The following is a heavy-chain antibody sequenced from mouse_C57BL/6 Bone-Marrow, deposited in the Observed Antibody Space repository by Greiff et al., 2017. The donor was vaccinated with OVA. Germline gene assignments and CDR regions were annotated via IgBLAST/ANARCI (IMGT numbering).Heavy chain of an antibody. Sequence: QVQLQQPGAELVKPGASVKLSCKASGYTFTSYWMHWVKQRPGRGLEWIGRIDPNSGGTKYNEKFKSKATLTVDKPSSTAYMQLSSLTSEDSAVYYCARSPFITTACPRLYFDYWGQGTTLTVSS. CDR3: ARSPFITTACPRLYFDY. CDR1: GYTFTSYW. D-gene: IGHD1-1*01. J-gene: IGHJ2*01. V-gene: IGHV1-72*01. CDR2: IDPNSGGT.